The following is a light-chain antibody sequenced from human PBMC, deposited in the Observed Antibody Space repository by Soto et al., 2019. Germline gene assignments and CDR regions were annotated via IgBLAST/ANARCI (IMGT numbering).Light chain of an antibody. CDR2: ESY. CDR1: SSDTGSFNL. V-gene: IGLV2-23*01. Sequence: QSALTQPASLSGSPGQSITISCTGTSSDTGSFNLVSWYQQFPGEVPKLIIYESYKRPSGISTRFSGSRSDNTASLTISGLQAEDEADYYCCCFAGSNTYIFGGGTKVTVL. J-gene: IGLJ2*01. CDR3: CCFAGSNTYI.